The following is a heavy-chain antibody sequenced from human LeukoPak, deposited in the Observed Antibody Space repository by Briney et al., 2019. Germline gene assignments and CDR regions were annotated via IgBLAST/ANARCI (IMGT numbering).Heavy chain of an antibody. V-gene: IGHV3-53*01. CDR2: IYSGGST. J-gene: IGHJ4*02. Sequence: GGSLRLSCAASGFTVSSNYMSWVRQAPGKGLEWVSVIYSGGSTYYADSVKGRFTISRDNSKNTLYLQMNSLRAEDTAVYYCAARQYYYDSSGYFYWGQGTLVTVCS. D-gene: IGHD3-22*01. CDR1: GFTVSSNY. CDR3: AARQYYYDSSGYFY.